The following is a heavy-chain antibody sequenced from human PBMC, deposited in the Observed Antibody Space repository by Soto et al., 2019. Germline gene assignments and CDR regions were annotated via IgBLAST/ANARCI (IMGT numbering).Heavy chain of an antibody. D-gene: IGHD2-21*02. V-gene: IGHV3-23*04. J-gene: IGHJ5*02. Sequence: AQLVESGGGEVQPGRSLRLSCAASGFTFKSYGMHWVRQAPGKGLEWVSGISATGGSTYYADSVKGRFTFSRDNSKNTLYLQMNSLRAEDTAVYYCAKGFIRDCGGDCTVDTWGQGTLVTVSS. CDR1: GFTFKSYG. CDR3: AKGFIRDCGGDCTVDT. CDR2: ISATGGST.